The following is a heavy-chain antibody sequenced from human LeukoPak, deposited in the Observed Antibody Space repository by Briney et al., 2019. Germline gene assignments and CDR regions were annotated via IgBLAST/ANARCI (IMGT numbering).Heavy chain of an antibody. Sequence: SETLSLTCTVSGGSISSYYWSWIRQPPGKGLEWIGYIYYSGSTNYNPSLKSRVIISVDTSKNQFSLKLGSVTAADTAVYYCARSTDGYSSSWYVDYWGQGTLVTVSS. CDR3: ARSTDGYSSSWYVDY. CDR2: IYYSGST. J-gene: IGHJ4*02. D-gene: IGHD6-13*01. V-gene: IGHV4-59*01. CDR1: GGSISSYY.